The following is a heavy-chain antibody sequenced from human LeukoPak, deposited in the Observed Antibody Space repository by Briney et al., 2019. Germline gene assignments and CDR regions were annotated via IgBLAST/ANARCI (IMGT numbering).Heavy chain of an antibody. V-gene: IGHV4-39*07. Sequence: SETLSLTCTVSGGSISGSSYYWGWIRQPPGKGLEWIGSIYYSGSTYYNPSLKSRVTISVDTSKNQFSLKLSSVTAADTAVYYCARGGVRGVIRWNWFDPWGQGTLVTVSS. CDR2: IYYSGST. CDR1: GGSISGSSYY. J-gene: IGHJ5*02. D-gene: IGHD3-10*01. CDR3: ARGGVRGVIRWNWFDP.